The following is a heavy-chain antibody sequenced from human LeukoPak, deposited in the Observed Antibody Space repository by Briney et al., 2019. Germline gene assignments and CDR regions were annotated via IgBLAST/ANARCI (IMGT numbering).Heavy chain of an antibody. CDR1: GFTFSSYA. Sequence: PGGSLRLSCAASGFTFSSYAMPWVRQAPGKGLEWVAVISYDGSNKYYADSVKGRFTISRDNSKNTLYLQMNSLRAEDTAVYYCALTTGYSSSWYYFDYWGQGTLVTVSS. D-gene: IGHD6-13*01. CDR2: ISYDGSNK. V-gene: IGHV3-30-3*01. CDR3: ALTTGYSSSWYYFDY. J-gene: IGHJ4*02.